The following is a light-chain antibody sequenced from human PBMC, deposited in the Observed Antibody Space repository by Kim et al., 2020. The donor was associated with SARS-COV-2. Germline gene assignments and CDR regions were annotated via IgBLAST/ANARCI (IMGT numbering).Light chain of an antibody. CDR1: QDIGHY. V-gene: IGKV1-27*01. J-gene: IGKJ1*01. CDR2: DAS. CDR3: QKYDGAPWT. Sequence: ASVGGRVTLTCRASQDIGHYLAWYQQKPGKVPKLLISDASTLRSGVPSRFSGSGSGTDFTLTINSLQPEDVATYYCQKYDGAPWTFGQGTKVDIK.